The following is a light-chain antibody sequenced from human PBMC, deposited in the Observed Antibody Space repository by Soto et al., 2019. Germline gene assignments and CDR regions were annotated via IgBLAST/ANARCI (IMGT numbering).Light chain of an antibody. V-gene: IGLV7-46*01. CDR3: LLSYSGTSWV. Sequence: QAVVTQEPSLTVSPGGTVTLTCGSTTGAVTSSHYPYWFQQKPGQAPRTLFYDTSNKHSWTPARFSGSLLGGKAALTLAGAQTDDEADYYCLLSYSGTSWVFGGGTKLTVL. CDR1: TGAVTSSHY. J-gene: IGLJ3*02. CDR2: DTS.